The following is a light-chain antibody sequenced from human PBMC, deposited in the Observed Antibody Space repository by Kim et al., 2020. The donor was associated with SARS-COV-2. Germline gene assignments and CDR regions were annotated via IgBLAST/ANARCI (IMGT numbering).Light chain of an antibody. J-gene: IGKJ2*01. CDR1: QSVSSY. Sequence: LSLSPGERANLSCRASQSVSSYLAWYQQKPGQAPRLLIYDASNRATGIPARFSGSGSGTDFTLTISSLEPEDFAVYYCQQRSNWVAFGQGTKLEI. CDR2: DAS. V-gene: IGKV3-11*01. CDR3: QQRSNWVA.